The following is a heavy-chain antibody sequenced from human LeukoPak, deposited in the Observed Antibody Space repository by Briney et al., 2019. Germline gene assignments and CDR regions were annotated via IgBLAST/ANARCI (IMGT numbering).Heavy chain of an antibody. Sequence: PGRSLRLSCAASGFTFSSYAMHWVRQAPGKGLEWVAVISYDGSNKYYADSVKSRFTISRDNSKNTLYLQMNSLRAEDTAVYYCARDRFGYFDYWGQGTLVTVSS. CDR1: GFTFSSYA. J-gene: IGHJ4*02. CDR3: ARDRFGYFDY. V-gene: IGHV3-30-3*01. CDR2: ISYDGSNK. D-gene: IGHD3-3*01.